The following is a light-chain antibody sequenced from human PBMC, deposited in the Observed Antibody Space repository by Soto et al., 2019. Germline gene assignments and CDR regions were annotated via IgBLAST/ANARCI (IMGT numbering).Light chain of an antibody. CDR3: QQYGSSPST. CDR1: QSVSSSY. V-gene: IGKV3-20*01. J-gene: IGKJ5*01. Sequence: EIVLTHSPGTLSLSPGERATLSCRASQSVSSSYFAWYQQKPGQAPRLLIYAASSRATGIPARFSGSGSGTDFTLTISTLEPEDFAVYYCQQYGSSPSTFGQGTRLEIK. CDR2: AAS.